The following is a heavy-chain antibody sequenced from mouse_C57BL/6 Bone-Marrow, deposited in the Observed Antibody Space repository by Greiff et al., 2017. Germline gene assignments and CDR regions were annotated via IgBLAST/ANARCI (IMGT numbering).Heavy chain of an antibody. V-gene: IGHV7-3*01. D-gene: IGHD1-1*01. CDR2: IRNKANGYTT. Sequence: EVQLQESGGGLVQPGGSLSLSCAASGFTFTDYYMSWVRQPPGKALEWLGFIRNKANGYTTEYSASVKGRFTISRDNSQSILYLQMNALRAEDSATYYCARYPYYYGPYHYAMDYWGQGTSVTVSS. CDR3: ARYPYYYGPYHYAMDY. J-gene: IGHJ4*01. CDR1: GFTFTDYY.